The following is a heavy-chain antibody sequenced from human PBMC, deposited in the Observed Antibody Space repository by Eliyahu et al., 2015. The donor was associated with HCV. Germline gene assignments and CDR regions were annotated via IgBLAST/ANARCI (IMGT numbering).Heavy chain of an antibody. CDR3: ARSQEHYTSVPDF. J-gene: IGHJ4*02. Sequence: QVQLVQSGAEVKKPGASVKVSCKSSGYTFTTYYMHWVRQAPGQGLLWMGVISPSGGATTYAQAFQGRVSMTRDTSTSTMYMELSSLRSDDTAVYYCARSQEHYTSVPDFWGQGTLVTVSS. V-gene: IGHV1-46*01. CDR1: GYTFTTYY. D-gene: IGHD3-3*02. CDR2: ISPSGGAT.